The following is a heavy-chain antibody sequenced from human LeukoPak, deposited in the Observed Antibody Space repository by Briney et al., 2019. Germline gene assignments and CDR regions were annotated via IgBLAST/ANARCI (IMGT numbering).Heavy chain of an antibody. V-gene: IGHV4-4*02. CDR3: AREGSYYDDYGTTSDFGY. Sequence: SGTLSLTCAVSGGSISSNNWWSWVRQPPGKGLEWIGEIYPSGTTNYNPSLRSRVTISVDKSKNQFSLRLSSVTAADTAVYYCAREGSYYDDYGTTSDFGYWGQGTLVTVSS. D-gene: IGHD3-10*01. CDR1: GGSISSNNW. CDR2: IYPSGTT. J-gene: IGHJ4*02.